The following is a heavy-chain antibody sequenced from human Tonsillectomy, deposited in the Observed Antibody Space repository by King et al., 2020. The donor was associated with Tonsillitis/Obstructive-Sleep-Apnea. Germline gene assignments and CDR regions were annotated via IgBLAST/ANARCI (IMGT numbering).Heavy chain of an antibody. V-gene: IGHV3-23*04. CDR3: AKDLPLYDINWYGYFDY. D-gene: IGHD1-1*01. CDR1: GFTLSSYA. J-gene: IGHJ4*02. Sequence: EVQLVESGGGLVQPGGSLRLSCAASGFTLSSYAMSWVRLAPGKGLEWVSYISGRGGSTYYADSVKGRFTISRDNSKNTLDLQMNSLRAEDTAVYYCAKDLPLYDINWYGYFDYWGQGTLVTVSS. CDR2: ISGRGGST.